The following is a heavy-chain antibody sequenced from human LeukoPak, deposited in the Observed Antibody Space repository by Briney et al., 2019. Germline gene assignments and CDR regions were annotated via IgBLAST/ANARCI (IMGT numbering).Heavy chain of an antibody. D-gene: IGHD1-26*01. CDR2: MNPNSGNT. CDR1: GYTFTSYD. J-gene: IGHJ3*02. CDR3: AKDLDSGSYHSAFDI. Sequence: ASVKVSCKASGYTFTSYDINWVRQATGQGLEWMGWMNPNSGNTGYAQKFQGRVTITRNTSISTAYMELSSLRAEDTALYYCAKDLDSGSYHSAFDIWGQGTMVTVSS. V-gene: IGHV1-8*03.